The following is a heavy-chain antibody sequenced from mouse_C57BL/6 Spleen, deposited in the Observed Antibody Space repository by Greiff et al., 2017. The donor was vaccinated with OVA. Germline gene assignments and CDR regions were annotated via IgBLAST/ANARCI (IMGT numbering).Heavy chain of an antibody. Sequence: VQLQQPGTELVKPGASVKLSCKASGYTFTSYWMHWVKQRPGQGLEWIGNINPSNGGTNYNEKFKSKATLTVDKSSSTAYMQLSSLTSEDSAVYCCARYYYGSKGNFDVWGTGTTVTVSS. V-gene: IGHV1-53*01. CDR3: ARYYYGSKGNFDV. CDR1: GYTFTSYW. J-gene: IGHJ1*03. D-gene: IGHD1-1*01. CDR2: INPSNGGT.